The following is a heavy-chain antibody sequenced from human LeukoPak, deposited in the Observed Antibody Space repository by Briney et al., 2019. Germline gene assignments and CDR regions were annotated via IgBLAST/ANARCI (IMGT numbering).Heavy chain of an antibody. CDR1: GFTFSTYR. Sequence: PGGSLRLCCAASGFTFSTYRMGWVRQAPGKGLEWVANINRDGGERYYVDSVRGRFTISRGNAKNSLYLEMNSLRADDTAVYYCARPSYSSGSFFDYWGQGTLVTVSS. CDR2: INRDGGER. D-gene: IGHD3-10*01. J-gene: IGHJ4*02. V-gene: IGHV3-7*05. CDR3: ARPSYSSGSFFDY.